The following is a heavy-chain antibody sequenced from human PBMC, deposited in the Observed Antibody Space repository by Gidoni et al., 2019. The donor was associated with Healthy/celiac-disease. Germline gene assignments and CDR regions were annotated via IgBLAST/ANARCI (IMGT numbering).Heavy chain of an antibody. CDR1: GFSLSTSGMC. CDR2: IDWDDDK. J-gene: IGHJ3*02. V-gene: IGHV2-70*01. Sequence: QVTLRESGPALVKPTQTLTLTCTFSGFSLSTSGMCMSWIRQPPGKALEWLALIDWDDDKYYSTSLKTRLTISKDTSKNQVVLTMTNMDPVDTATYYCARIRLTGTTDDAFDIWGQGTMVTVSS. D-gene: IGHD1-20*01. CDR3: ARIRLTGTTDDAFDI.